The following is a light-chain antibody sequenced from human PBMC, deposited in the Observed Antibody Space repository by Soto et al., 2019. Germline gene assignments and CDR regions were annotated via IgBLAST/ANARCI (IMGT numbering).Light chain of an antibody. V-gene: IGLV2-23*01. J-gene: IGLJ1*01. Sequence: QSALTQPASVSGSPGQSITISCTGTSSDVGKYNLVSWYQQHPGKAPKVMILQGYKRPSGVSNRFSGSKFGNMASLTISGLQAEDEAEYYCCAYAATYTYVFGTGTKLTVL. CDR1: SSDVGKYNL. CDR3: CAYAATYTYV. CDR2: QGY.